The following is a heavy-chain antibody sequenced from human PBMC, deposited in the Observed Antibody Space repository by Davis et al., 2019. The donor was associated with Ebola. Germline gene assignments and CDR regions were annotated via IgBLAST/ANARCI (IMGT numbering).Heavy chain of an antibody. CDR3: ARPDNIGYYFDY. Sequence: GESLKISCKGSGYSFTNYWIGWVRQMPGKGLEWMGIIYPDDSDTRYSPSFEGQVTTSADKSINTAYLQWGSLKASDTAMYYCARPDNIGYYFDYWGQGTLVTVSS. D-gene: IGHD6-13*01. V-gene: IGHV5-51*01. CDR1: GYSFTNYW. CDR2: IYPDDSDT. J-gene: IGHJ4*02.